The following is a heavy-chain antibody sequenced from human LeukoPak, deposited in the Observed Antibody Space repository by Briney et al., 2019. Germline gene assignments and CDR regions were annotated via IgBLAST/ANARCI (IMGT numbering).Heavy chain of an antibody. D-gene: IGHD3-22*01. V-gene: IGHV3-20*04. CDR3: ARDPTPGYYDSSGYLAFDI. J-gene: IGHJ3*02. Sequence: PGGSLRLSCEASQFTFRIYSMNWARQAPGKGLEWVSGINWNGGSTGYADSVKGRFTISRDNAKNSLYLQMNSLRAEDTALYYCARDPTPGYYDSSGYLAFDIWGQGTMVTVSS. CDR2: INWNGGST. CDR1: QFTFRIYS.